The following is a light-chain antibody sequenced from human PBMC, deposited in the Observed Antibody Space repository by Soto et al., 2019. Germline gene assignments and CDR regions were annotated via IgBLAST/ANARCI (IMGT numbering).Light chain of an antibody. CDR1: QSVSSD. V-gene: IGKV3D-15*01. Sequence: EVVMTQSPAILSVSPGERATLSCRASQSVSSDLAWYQHKPGQAPRLLIYDASTRATGVPARFSGSGSGTEFTLTISSLQSEDFAVYYCQQYNDWPSITFGQGTRLEIK. CDR3: QQYNDWPSIT. CDR2: DAS. J-gene: IGKJ5*01.